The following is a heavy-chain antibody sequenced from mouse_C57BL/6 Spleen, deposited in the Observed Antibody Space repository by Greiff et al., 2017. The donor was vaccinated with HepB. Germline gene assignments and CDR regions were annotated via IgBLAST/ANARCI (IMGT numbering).Heavy chain of an antibody. CDR3: ARNPYYYGSSYQSYYFDD. D-gene: IGHD1-1*01. Sequence: EVQLQQSGPELVKPGASVKIPCKASGYTFTDYNMDWVKQSHGKSLEWIGDINPNNGGTIYNQKFKGKATLTVDKSSSTAYMELRSLTSEDTAVYYCARNPYYYGSSYQSYYFDDWGQGTTLTVSS. CDR1: GYTFTDYN. CDR2: INPNNGGT. V-gene: IGHV1-18*01. J-gene: IGHJ2*01.